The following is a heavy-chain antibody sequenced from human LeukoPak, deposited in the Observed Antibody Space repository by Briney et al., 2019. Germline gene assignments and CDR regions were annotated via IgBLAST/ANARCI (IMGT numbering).Heavy chain of an antibody. J-gene: IGHJ4*02. CDR1: GFAFRNYW. CDR3: ARDYN. Sequence: GGSLRLSCVASGFAFRNYWMYWVRQGPGKGLEWVANIKPDGGETYYVDSVKGRFTISRDNAKSSLYLQMNSLRAEDTAVYYCARDYNLGQGTLVTVSS. CDR2: IKPDGGET. V-gene: IGHV3-7*01.